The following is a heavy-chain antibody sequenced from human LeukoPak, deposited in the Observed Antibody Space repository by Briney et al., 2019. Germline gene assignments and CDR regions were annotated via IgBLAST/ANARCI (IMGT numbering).Heavy chain of an antibody. CDR1: GFTFRDYY. CDR3: ATPRDDAWAH. J-gene: IGHJ4*02. V-gene: IGHV3-11*06. D-gene: IGHD1-1*01. CDR2: IDSGSSHT. Sequence: GGSLRLSCAASGFTFRDYYMSWIRQAPGKGLEWDALIDSGSSHTSYADTVNLRLTISRDDGQNSLFLEKNSLRAEDTAIYYGATPRDDAWAHWGQGDLVTVSS.